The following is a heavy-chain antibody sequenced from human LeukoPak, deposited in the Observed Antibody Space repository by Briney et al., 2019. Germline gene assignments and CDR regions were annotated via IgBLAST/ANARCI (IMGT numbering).Heavy chain of an antibody. CDR3: ARGRRYYYDSSGYKDY. D-gene: IGHD3-22*01. J-gene: IGHJ4*02. V-gene: IGHV4-34*01. Sequence: PSDTLSLTCAVYVGSFSGYYWSWIRQPPGKGLEWIGEINHSGGTNYNPSLKSRVTISVDTSKNQFSLKLSSVTAADTAVYYCARGRRYYYDSSGYKDYWGQGTLVTVSS. CDR2: INHSGGT. CDR1: VGSFSGYY.